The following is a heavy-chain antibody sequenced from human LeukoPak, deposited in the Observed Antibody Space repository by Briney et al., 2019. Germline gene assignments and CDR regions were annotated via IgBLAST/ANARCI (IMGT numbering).Heavy chain of an antibody. D-gene: IGHD7-27*01. CDR3: ARGDWGHAFDI. CDR1: GDSISSSSSY. Sequence: TSETLSLTCTVSGDSISSSSSYWGWIRQPPGKGLEWIGSIYYSGNTYYNTSLKSRVSISVDTSKNQFSLKLNSVTAADTAVYYCARGDWGHAFDIWGQGTMVTVSS. J-gene: IGHJ3*02. CDR2: IYYSGNT. V-gene: IGHV4-39*07.